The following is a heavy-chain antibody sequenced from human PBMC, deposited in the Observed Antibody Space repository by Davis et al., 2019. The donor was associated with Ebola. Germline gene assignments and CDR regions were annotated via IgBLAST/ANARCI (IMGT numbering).Heavy chain of an antibody. V-gene: IGHV4-59*01. CDR3: ARVGYDFWSGYYNWFDP. D-gene: IGHD3-3*01. CDR2: IYYSGST. J-gene: IGHJ5*02. Sequence: SQTLSLTCAVYGGSFSGYYWSWIRQHPGKGLEWIGYIYYSGSTYYNPSLKSRVTISVDTSKNQFSLKLSSVTAADTAVYYCARVGYDFWSGYYNWFDPWGQGTLVTVSS. CDR1: GGSFSGYY.